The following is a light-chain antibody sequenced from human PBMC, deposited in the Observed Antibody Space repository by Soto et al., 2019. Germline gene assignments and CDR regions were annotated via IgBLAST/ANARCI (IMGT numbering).Light chain of an antibody. CDR3: NSYTSSATVV. CDR2: GVS. CDR1: SSDVGGYNY. Sequence: QSVLTQPASVSGSPGQSITISCTGTSSDVGGYNYVSWYQQHPGKAPKLMIYGVSNRPSGVSNRFSGSKSGNTASLTISGLQAGDEADYYCNSYTSSATVVFGGGTKLTVL. V-gene: IGLV2-14*01. J-gene: IGLJ2*01.